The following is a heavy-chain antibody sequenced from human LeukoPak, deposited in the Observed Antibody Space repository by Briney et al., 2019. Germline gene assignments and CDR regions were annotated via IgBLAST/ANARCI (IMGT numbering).Heavy chain of an antibody. J-gene: IGHJ3*02. Sequence: PGESLKISCKGSGYSFTSYWIGWVRQMPGKGLEWMGIIYPGDSDTRYSPSFQGQVTISADKSISTAYMELSRLRSDDTAVYYCARVVNAFDIWGQGTMVTVSS. CDR1: GYSFTSYW. CDR3: ARVVNAFDI. CDR2: IYPGDSDT. V-gene: IGHV5-51*01.